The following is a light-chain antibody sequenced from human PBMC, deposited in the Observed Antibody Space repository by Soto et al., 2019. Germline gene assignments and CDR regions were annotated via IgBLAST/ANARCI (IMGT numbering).Light chain of an antibody. Sequence: QSALTQPASVSGSPGQSITISCTGTSSDVGGYKHVSWYQQQPGKAPILIIYEVTNRPPGVSNRFSGSKSGATASLTISGLQAEDEADYYCNSYTSSSTWVFGGGTQLTVL. CDR2: EVT. CDR1: SSDVGGYKH. J-gene: IGLJ3*02. V-gene: IGLV2-14*01. CDR3: NSYTSSSTWV.